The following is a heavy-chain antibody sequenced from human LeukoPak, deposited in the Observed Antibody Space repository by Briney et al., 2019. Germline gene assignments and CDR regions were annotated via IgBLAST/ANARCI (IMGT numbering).Heavy chain of an antibody. CDR1: GGTFSSYA. Sequence: SVKVSCKASGGTFSSYAISWVRQAPGQGLEWMGGIVPIFGTANYAQKFQGRVTITADKSTSTAYMELSSLRSEDTAVYYCARGVRVQQYNWFDPWGQGTLVTVSS. D-gene: IGHD1-1*01. CDR2: IVPIFGTA. J-gene: IGHJ5*02. CDR3: ARGVRVQQYNWFDP. V-gene: IGHV1-69*06.